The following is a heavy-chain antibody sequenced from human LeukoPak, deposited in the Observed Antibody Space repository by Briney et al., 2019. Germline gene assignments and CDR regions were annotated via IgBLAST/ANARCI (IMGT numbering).Heavy chain of an antibody. J-gene: IGHJ1*01. Sequence: GESLRLSCAASGFTFSSYGMHWVRQAPGKGLEWVAVISYDGSNKYYADSVKGRFTISRDNSKNTLYLQMNSLRPEDTAVYYCAKGVAVAGTYFQHWGQGTLVTVSS. CDR3: AKGVAVAGTYFQH. V-gene: IGHV3-30*18. D-gene: IGHD6-19*01. CDR1: GFTFSSYG. CDR2: ISYDGSNK.